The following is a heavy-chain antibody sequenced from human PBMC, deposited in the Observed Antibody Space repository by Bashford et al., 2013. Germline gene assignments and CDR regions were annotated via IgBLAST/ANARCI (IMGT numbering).Heavy chain of an antibody. D-gene: IGHD2-2*02. J-gene: IGHJ6*02. CDR3: ARVIGYCSSTSCYNSYYYGMDV. Sequence: GPSVKVSCKASGGTFSSYAISWVRQAPGQGLEWMGGIIPIFGTANYAQKFQGRVTITADESTSTAYMELSSLRSEDTAVYYCARVIGYCSSTSCYNSYYYGMDVWGQGTTVTVSS. CDR2: IIPIFGTA. CDR1: GGTFSSYA. V-gene: IGHV1-69*13.